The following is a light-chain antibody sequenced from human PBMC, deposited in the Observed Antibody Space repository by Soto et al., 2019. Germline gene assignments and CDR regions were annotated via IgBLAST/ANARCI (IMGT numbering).Light chain of an antibody. J-gene: IGKJ1*01. CDR3: QQYSSWLWT. V-gene: IGKV3-15*01. CDR2: GAS. Sequence: EIVMTQSPATLSVSPGEGATLSCRASQSVSSKLAWYQHKPGQAPRLLIYGASTRATGIPARFSGSGSGTEFTLIISSLQSEDSAVYYCQQYSSWLWTFGQGTKVDI. CDR1: QSVSSK.